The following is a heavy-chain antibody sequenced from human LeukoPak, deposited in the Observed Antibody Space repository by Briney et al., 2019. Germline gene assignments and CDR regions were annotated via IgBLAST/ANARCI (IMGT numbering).Heavy chain of an antibody. CDR1: GFTFSSYE. CDR2: ISSSGSTI. Sequence: GGSLRLSCAASGFTFSSYEMTWVRQARGKGLEWVSYISSSGSTIYYADSVKGRFTISRDNAKNSLYLQMNSLRAEDTAVYFCARDPGSYGDYVYWGQGTLVTVSS. D-gene: IGHD4-17*01. V-gene: IGHV3-48*03. J-gene: IGHJ4*02. CDR3: ARDPGSYGDYVY.